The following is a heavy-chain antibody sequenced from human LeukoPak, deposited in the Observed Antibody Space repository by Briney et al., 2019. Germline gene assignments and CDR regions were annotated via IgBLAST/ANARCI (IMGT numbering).Heavy chain of an antibody. J-gene: IGHJ6*03. Sequence: SETLSLTCTVSGGSISSSSYYWGWIRQPPGKGLEWIGSIYYSGSTYYNPSLKSRVTISVDTSKNQFSLKLSSVTAADTAVYYCARTPTLRTYYYYMDVWGKGTTGTVSS. CDR3: ARTPTLRTYYYYMDV. CDR2: IYYSGST. CDR1: GGSISSSSYY. D-gene: IGHD2-15*01. V-gene: IGHV4-39*01.